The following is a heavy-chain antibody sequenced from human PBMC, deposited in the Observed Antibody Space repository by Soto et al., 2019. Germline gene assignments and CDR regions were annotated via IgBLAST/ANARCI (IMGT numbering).Heavy chain of an antibody. V-gene: IGHV5-51*01. J-gene: IGHJ6*02. CDR3: ATFGVTTGIGMDV. CDR1: GYKFSTYW. D-gene: IGHD3-3*01. CDR2: IYPGGSEI. Sequence: GESLKISCQGFGYKFSTYWTAWVRQTPGKGLEWMGNIYPGGSEIRYSPSFEGQVTLSADQSINTAYLQWSSLKASDTAMYYCATFGVTTGIGMDVWGQGTTVTVSS.